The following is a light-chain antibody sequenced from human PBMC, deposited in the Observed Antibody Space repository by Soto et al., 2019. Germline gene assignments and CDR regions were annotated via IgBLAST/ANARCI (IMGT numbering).Light chain of an antibody. Sequence: DIVMTQSPDSLAVSLGERATINCKSSQSVLFASKNYLAWYQQKPGQAPRLLIYWASTRESGVPDRFSGSGSGTDFTLIISSLHAEDVAVYFCQQYHSPPLTFGQGTKVDIK. CDR2: WAS. CDR3: QQYHSPPLT. CDR1: QSVLFASKNY. V-gene: IGKV4-1*01. J-gene: IGKJ1*01.